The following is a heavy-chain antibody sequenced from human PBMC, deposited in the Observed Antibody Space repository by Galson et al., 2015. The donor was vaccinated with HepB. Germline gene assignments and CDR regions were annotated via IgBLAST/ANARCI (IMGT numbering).Heavy chain of an antibody. CDR3: ARRGICYSSGWSEIDY. CDR1: GYTFTSYG. D-gene: IGHD6-19*01. J-gene: IGHJ4*02. V-gene: IGHV1-18*04. Sequence: SVKVSCKASGYTFTSYGISWVRQAPGQGLEWMGWINAGNGNTKYSQKFQGRVTITRDTSASTAYMELSSLRSEDTAVYYCARRGICYSSGWSEIDYWGQGTLVTVSS. CDR2: INAGNGNT.